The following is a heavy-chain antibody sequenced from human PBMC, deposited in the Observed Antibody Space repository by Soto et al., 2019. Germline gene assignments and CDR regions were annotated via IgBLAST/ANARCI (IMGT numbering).Heavy chain of an antibody. D-gene: IGHD2-2*01. CDR1: GGSISRSSYY. V-gene: IGHV4-39*01. Sequence: QLQLQESGPGLVKPSETLSLTCTVSGGSISRSSYYWGWIRQPPGKGLEWIGSIYYSGSTYYNPSLKSRVTISVDTSKNQFSLQLSSVTAADTAVYYCARHGVVVPAANPYFDYWGQGTLVTVSS. CDR2: IYYSGST. J-gene: IGHJ4*02. CDR3: ARHGVVVPAANPYFDY.